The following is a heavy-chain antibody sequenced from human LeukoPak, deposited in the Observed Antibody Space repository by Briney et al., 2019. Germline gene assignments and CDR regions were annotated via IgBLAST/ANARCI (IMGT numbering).Heavy chain of an antibody. J-gene: IGHJ6*03. CDR2: ISGSGGST. CDR1: GFTFSTYA. CDR3: AKEFVPAAILSYYYMDV. V-gene: IGHV3-23*01. Sequence: AGGSLRLSCVASGFTFSTYAMSWVRQAPGKGLEWVSAISGSGGSTHYAESVKGRFTISRDNSKNTLYLQMNSLRAEDTAVYYGAKEFVPAAILSYYYMDVWGRGTTVTVSS. D-gene: IGHD2-2*01.